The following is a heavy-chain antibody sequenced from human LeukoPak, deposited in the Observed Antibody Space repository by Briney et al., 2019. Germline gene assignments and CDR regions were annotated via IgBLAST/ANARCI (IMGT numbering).Heavy chain of an antibody. V-gene: IGHV3-33*01. D-gene: IGHD1-26*01. J-gene: IGHJ4*02. CDR3: ARASGSYDY. CDR2: IWNDGSIR. Sequence: GGSLRLSCAASGFSFSTYGLRWVRQAPGKGLEWVAVIWNDGSIRYYADSVKGRFTISRDNSKNTLYLQMNNLRAEDTAVYYCARASGSYDYWGQGTLVTVSS. CDR1: GFSFSTYG.